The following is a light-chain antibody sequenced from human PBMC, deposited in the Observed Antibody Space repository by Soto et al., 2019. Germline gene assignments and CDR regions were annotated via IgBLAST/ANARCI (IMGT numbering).Light chain of an antibody. CDR3: QQYYDWYT. CDR2: TAS. Sequence: EIVMTQSPATLSVSPGERVTLSCRASQSISRKLAWYQQKPGRAPTLLIQTASTRDTDTPARVSGSGSGTDFTLTISRLQSEDSAVYFCQQYYDWYTFGQGTKVEIK. J-gene: IGKJ2*01. V-gene: IGKV3-15*01. CDR1: QSISRK.